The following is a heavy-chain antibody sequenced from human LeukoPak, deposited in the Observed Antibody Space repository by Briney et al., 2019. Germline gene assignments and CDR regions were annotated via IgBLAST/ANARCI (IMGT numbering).Heavy chain of an antibody. V-gene: IGHV1-46*01. Sequence: ASVKVSCKASGYTFTSYYMHLVRQAPGQGLEWMGIINPSGGSTSYAQKFQGRVTMTRDTSTSTVYMELSSLRSEDTAVYYCARPTYYYDSSGYALYYFDYWGQGTLVTVSS. CDR3: ARPTYYYDSSGYALYYFDY. J-gene: IGHJ4*02. CDR2: INPSGGST. CDR1: GYTFTSYY. D-gene: IGHD3-22*01.